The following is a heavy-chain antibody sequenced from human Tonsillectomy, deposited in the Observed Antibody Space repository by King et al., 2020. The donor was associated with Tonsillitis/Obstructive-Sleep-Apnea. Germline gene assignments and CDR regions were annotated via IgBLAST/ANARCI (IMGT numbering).Heavy chain of an antibody. V-gene: IGHV5-51*01. D-gene: IGHD5-12*01. CDR2: IYFGDSDT. CDR1: GYSFTSYW. Sequence: QLVQSGAEVKKPGESLKTSCKGSGYSFTSYWIGWVRQMPGKGLEWRGMIYFGDSDTRYSPSFQGQVTFSADKSISTAYLQWSSLKASDTAIYYCARHAAYSGYEYYFDYWGQGTLVTVSS. CDR3: ARHAAYSGYEYYFDY. J-gene: IGHJ4*02.